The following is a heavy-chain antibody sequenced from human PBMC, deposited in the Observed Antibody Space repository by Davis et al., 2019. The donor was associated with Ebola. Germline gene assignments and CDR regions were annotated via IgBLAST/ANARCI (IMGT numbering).Heavy chain of an antibody. D-gene: IGHD3-10*01. CDR3: ARVATTGHYYPHWFHP. Sequence: GESLKISCAASGFSGFTFSYYWMHWVRQRPGKGLEWVSRINSDGLTVDYADSVKGRFTVSRDNSKNTIYLQMNSLRAEDTAVYYCARVATTGHYYPHWFHPWGQGTLVTVSS. CDR1: GFSGFTFSYYW. J-gene: IGHJ5*02. CDR2: INSDGLTV. V-gene: IGHV3-74*01.